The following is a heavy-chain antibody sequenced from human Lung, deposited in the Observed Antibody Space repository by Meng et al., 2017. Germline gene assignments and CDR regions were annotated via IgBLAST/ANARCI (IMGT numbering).Heavy chain of an antibody. CDR3: ATEVGGGWFDP. V-gene: IGHV1-18*01. CDR2: ISAYSGNT. Sequence: QVQLVQSGAEVKKPWALAKVSCKASGYTFTSYGISWVRQAPGQGLEWMGWISAYSGNTNYAQKFQGRVTMTTDTSTSTAYMELRSLRSDDTAVYYCATEVGGGWFDPWGQGTLVTVSS. CDR1: GYTFTSYG. J-gene: IGHJ5*02. D-gene: IGHD3-16*01.